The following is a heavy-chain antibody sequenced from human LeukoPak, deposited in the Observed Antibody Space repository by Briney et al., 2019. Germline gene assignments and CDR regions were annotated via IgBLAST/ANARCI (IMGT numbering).Heavy chain of an antibody. Sequence: SETLSLTCAVYGGSFSGYYWSWIRQPPGKGLEWIGEINHSGSTNYNPSLKSRVTISADTSKNQFSLKLSSVSASDTAVYYCTRHKCSGIYCPFDYWGQGTLVTVSS. CDR1: GGSFSGYY. CDR3: TRHKCSGIYCPFDY. J-gene: IGHJ4*02. CDR2: INHSGST. D-gene: IGHD2-15*01. V-gene: IGHV4-34*01.